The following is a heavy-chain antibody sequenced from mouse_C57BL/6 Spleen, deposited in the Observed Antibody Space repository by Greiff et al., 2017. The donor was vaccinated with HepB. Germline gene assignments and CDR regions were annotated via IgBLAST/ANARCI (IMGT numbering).Heavy chain of an antibody. CDR3: ARGYDYGGDYFDY. V-gene: IGHV3-6*01. Sequence: EVQLQESGPGLVKPSQSLSLTCSVTGYSITSGYYWNWIRQFPGNKLEWMGYISYDGSNNYNPSLKNRISITRDTSKNQFFLKLNSVTTEDTATYYCARGYDYGGDYFDYWGQGTTLTVSS. J-gene: IGHJ2*01. CDR1: GYSITSGYY. D-gene: IGHD2-4*01. CDR2: ISYDGSN.